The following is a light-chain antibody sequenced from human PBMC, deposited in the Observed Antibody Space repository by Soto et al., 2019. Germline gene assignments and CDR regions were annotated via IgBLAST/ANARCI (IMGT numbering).Light chain of an antibody. J-gene: IGLJ2*01. CDR1: SSNIGNNY. V-gene: IGLV1-51*01. CDR3: GTWDSSLSAGV. CDR2: DNN. Sequence: QSVLTQPPSVSAAPGQKVTISCSGSSSNIGNNYVSWYQQLPGTAPKVLIYDNNKRPSGIPDRFSGSKSGTSATLGITGLQTGVEADYYCGTWDSSLSAGVFGGGTKLTVL.